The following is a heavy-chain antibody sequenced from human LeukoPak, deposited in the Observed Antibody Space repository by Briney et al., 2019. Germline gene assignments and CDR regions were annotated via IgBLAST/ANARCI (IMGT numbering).Heavy chain of an antibody. Sequence: SETLSLTCAVYGGSFSGYYWSWIRQPPGKGLEWTGEINHSGSTNYNPSLKSRVTISVDTSKNQFSLKLSSVTAADTAVYYCARARALLRIRAFDIWGQGTMVTVSS. V-gene: IGHV4-34*01. CDR3: ARARALLRIRAFDI. D-gene: IGHD1-26*01. J-gene: IGHJ3*02. CDR1: GGSFSGYY. CDR2: INHSGST.